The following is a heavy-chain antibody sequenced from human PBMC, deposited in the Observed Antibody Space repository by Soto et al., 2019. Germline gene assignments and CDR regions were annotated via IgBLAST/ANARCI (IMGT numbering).Heavy chain of an antibody. CDR2: MNPNSGNT. V-gene: IGHV1-8*01. CDR3: ASSYSNYALIDYYYYGMDV. Sequence: ASVKVSCKASGYTFTNYDVNWVRQATGQGLEWMGWMNPNSGNTGYAQKFQGRVTMTRNTSISTAYMELSSLRSEDTAVYYCASSYSNYALIDYYYYGMDVWGQGTTVTVSS. J-gene: IGHJ6*02. CDR1: GYTFTNYD. D-gene: IGHD4-4*01.